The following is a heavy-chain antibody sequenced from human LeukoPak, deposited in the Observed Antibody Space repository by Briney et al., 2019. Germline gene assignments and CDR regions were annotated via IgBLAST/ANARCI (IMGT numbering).Heavy chain of an antibody. V-gene: IGHV1-69*05. D-gene: IGHD2-15*01. J-gene: IGHJ5*02. CDR1: GGTLSSYA. Sequence: SVKVSCKPSGGTLSSYALIWVRQAPGQGLEWMGGIIPIFGTANYAQKFQGRVTITTDESTSTAYMELTSLRPEDTAVHYFARSQARSGRNWVDPWGQGTLVTVSS. CDR3: ARSQARSGRNWVDP. CDR2: IIPIFGTA.